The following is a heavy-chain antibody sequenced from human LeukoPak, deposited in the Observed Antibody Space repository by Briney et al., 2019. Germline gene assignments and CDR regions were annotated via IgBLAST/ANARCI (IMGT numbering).Heavy chain of an antibody. Sequence: AGGSLRLSCAASEFTVSSNYMTWVRQAPGKGLEWVSIIYSTGGKYYCDSVKGRFTISRDNSKHTLYLQMNSLRAEDTAVYYCARGSDGWFAFDYWGQGILVTVAS. J-gene: IGHJ4*02. CDR1: EFTVSSNY. CDR3: ARGSDGWFAFDY. D-gene: IGHD6-19*01. V-gene: IGHV3-66*01. CDR2: IYSTGGK.